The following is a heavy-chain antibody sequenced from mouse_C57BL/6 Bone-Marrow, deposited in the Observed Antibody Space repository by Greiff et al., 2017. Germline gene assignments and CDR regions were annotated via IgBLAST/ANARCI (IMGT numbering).Heavy chain of an antibody. J-gene: IGHJ4*01. Sequence: VKLVESGAELARPGASVKLSCKASGYTFTSYGISWVKQRTGQGLAWIGEIYPRSGNTYYNEKFQGKATLTADKSASTAYMELRSLTSEDSAVYVCERDSNYGDCAMDYWGQGTSVTVSS. CDR1: GYTFTSYG. V-gene: IGHV1-81*01. CDR3: ERDSNYGDCAMDY. CDR2: IYPRSGNT. D-gene: IGHD2-5*01.